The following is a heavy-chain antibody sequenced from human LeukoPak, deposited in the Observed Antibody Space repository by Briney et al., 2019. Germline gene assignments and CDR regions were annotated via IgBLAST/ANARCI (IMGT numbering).Heavy chain of an antibody. CDR3: ATSAVGCPNDY. CDR1: GFTFRRYS. J-gene: IGHJ4*02. Sequence: GGSLRLSCAASGFTFRRYSVNWVRQAPGKGLEWVSVISSGSYTIYYADSVKGRFTISRDNAKNSLYLQMNSLRAQDTAVYYRATSAVGCPNDYWGQGTLVTVSS. V-gene: IGHV3-21*01. D-gene: IGHD6-13*01. CDR2: ISSGSYTI.